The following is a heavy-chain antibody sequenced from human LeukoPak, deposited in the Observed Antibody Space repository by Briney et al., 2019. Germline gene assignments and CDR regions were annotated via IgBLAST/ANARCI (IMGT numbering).Heavy chain of an antibody. Sequence: GGSLRLSCAASGFTFSSYAMSWVRQAPGKGLEWVSAISGSGGSTYYADSVKGRCTISRDNSKNTLYLQMNSLRAEDTAVYYCAKDPRITMVLTGWFDPWGQGTLVTVSS. D-gene: IGHD3-10*01. V-gene: IGHV3-23*01. CDR1: GFTFSSYA. CDR2: ISGSGGST. CDR3: AKDPRITMVLTGWFDP. J-gene: IGHJ5*02.